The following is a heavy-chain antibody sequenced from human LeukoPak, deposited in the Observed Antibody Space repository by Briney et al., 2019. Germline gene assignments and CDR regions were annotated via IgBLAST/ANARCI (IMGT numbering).Heavy chain of an antibody. J-gene: IGHJ4*02. D-gene: IGHD3-3*01. CDR2: ISAYNGNT. CDR1: GYTFTSYG. Sequence: ASVKVSCKASGYTFTSYGISWVRQAPGQGLEWMGWISAYNGNTNYAQKLQGGVTMTTDTSTSTAYMELRSLRSDDTAVYYCARDAPLGVVNGLSYFDYWGQGTLVTVSS. CDR3: ARDAPLGVVNGLSYFDY. V-gene: IGHV1-18*01.